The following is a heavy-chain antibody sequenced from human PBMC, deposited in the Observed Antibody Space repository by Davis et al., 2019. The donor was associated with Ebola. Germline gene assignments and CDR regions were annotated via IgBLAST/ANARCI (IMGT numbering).Heavy chain of an antibody. D-gene: IGHD3-10*01. V-gene: IGHV3-7*01. J-gene: IGHJ5*02. Sequence: GESLKISCAASGFTFSSYWMSWVRQAPGKGLEWVANIKQDGSEKYYVDSVKGRFTISRDNAKNSLYLQMDSLRAEDTAVYYCARDKDDGSGIVWHNWFDPWGQGTLVTVSS. CDR1: GFTFSSYW. CDR2: IKQDGSEK. CDR3: ARDKDDGSGIVWHNWFDP.